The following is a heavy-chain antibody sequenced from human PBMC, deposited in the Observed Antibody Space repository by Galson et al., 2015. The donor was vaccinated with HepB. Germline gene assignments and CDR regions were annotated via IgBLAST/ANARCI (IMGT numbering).Heavy chain of an antibody. CDR3: ARGVGSWRHDGFDV. CDR1: GFSFSSYN. Sequence: SLRLSCAASGFSFSSYNIHWVRQAPGKGLEWVAVIWHDGSDQYYGDSAKGRFTISRDNSKNTLYLQMNSLRSEDTAVYYCARGVGSWRHDGFDVWGPGTVVIVSS. D-gene: IGHD2-15*01. J-gene: IGHJ3*01. CDR2: IWHDGSDQ. V-gene: IGHV3-33*01.